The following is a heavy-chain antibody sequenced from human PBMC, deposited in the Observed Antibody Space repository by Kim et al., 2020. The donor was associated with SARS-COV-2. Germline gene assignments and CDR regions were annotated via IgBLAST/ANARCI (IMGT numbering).Heavy chain of an antibody. J-gene: IGHJ6*02. D-gene: IGHD2-2*01. CDR3: ARDSPGSGVVVPAAILYYYYYGMDV. CDR2: ISYDGSNK. V-gene: IGHV3-30-3*01. Sequence: GGSLRLSCAASGFTFSSYAMHWVRQAPGKGLEWVAVISYDGSNKYYADSVKGRFTISRDNSKNTLYLQMNSLRAEDTAVYYCARDSPGSGVVVPAAILYYYYYGMDVWGQGTTVTVSS. CDR1: GFTFSSYA.